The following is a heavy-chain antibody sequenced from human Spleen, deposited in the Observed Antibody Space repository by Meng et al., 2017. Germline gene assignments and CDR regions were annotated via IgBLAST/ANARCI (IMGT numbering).Heavy chain of an antibody. CDR2: INHSGST. V-gene: IGHV4-34*01. CDR1: GGSFSGYY. Sequence: GSLRLSCAVYGGSFSGYYWSWIRQPPGKGLEWIGEINHSGSTNYNPSLKSRVTISVDTSKNQFSLKLSSVTAADTAVYYCARGILRYFDWLLQRGGFDYWGQGTLVTVSS. J-gene: IGHJ4*02. D-gene: IGHD3-9*01. CDR3: ARGILRYFDWLLQRGGFDY.